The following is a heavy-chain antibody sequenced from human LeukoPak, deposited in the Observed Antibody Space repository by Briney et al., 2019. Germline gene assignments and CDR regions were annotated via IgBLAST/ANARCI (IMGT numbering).Heavy chain of an antibody. CDR3: ARAGSKTMYFDY. CDR1: GFTFSSYS. D-gene: IGHD3-10*01. Sequence: GGSLRLSCAASGFTFSSYSMSWVRQAPGKGLEWISYINSSSSTIYYADSVKGRFTISRDNAKNSLYLQMNSLRAEDTAVYYCARAGSKTMYFDYWGQGTLVTVSS. J-gene: IGHJ4*02. CDR2: INSSSSTI. V-gene: IGHV3-48*04.